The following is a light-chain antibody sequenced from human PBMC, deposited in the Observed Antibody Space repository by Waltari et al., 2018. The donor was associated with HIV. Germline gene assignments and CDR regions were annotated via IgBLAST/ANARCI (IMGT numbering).Light chain of an antibody. J-gene: IGLJ3*02. CDR3: QSTDDDGIWV. CDR2: KDI. CDR1: SLPNKV. V-gene: IGLV3-25*03. Sequence: SYGMTQATSVSVSPGQTAKITCSRGSLPNKVSSWYRQRPGQAPILLIYKDIERPSGIPDRISGSRSGTTGTLTINGVQAEDEADYYCQSTDDDGIWVFGGGTKLTVL.